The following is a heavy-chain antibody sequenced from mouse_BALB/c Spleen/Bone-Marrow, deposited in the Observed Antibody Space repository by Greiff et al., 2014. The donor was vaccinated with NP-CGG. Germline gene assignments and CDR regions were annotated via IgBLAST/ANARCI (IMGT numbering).Heavy chain of an antibody. V-gene: IGHV5-17*02. J-gene: IGHJ2*01. CDR3: ARSRGNFEDFDY. CDR2: ISSGSSTV. D-gene: IGHD2-1*01. CDR1: GFTFSSFG. Sequence: VQLQQSGGGLVQPGGSRKLSCAASGFTFSSFGMHWVRQAPEKGLEWVAYISSGSSTVFYADTVKGRFTVSRDNPKNTLFLQMSSLRSEDTAMYYCARSRGNFEDFDYRGQGPTLTVSS.